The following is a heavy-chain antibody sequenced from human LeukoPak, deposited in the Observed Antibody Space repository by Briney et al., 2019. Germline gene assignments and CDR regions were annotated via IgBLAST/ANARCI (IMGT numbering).Heavy chain of an antibody. V-gene: IGHV1-46*01. CDR3: AKATKIYNSPFDY. Sequence: ASVKVSCKASGYSFTSYYMHWVRQAPGQGLEWMGIINPSGGSTSYTQKFQGRVTMTTDTSTSTAYMELRSLRPEDTALYYCAKATKIYNSPFDYCGQGTLVTVSS. J-gene: IGHJ4*02. CDR1: GYSFTSYY. CDR2: INPSGGST. D-gene: IGHD1-1*01.